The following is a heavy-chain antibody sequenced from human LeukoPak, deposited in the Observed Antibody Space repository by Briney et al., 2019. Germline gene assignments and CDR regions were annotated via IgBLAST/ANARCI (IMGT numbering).Heavy chain of an antibody. CDR3: ARAPSGGCMDV. D-gene: IGHD2-15*01. CDR2: IKPDGSEK. CDR1: GFIFSNSW. Sequence: GGSLRLSCAASGFIFSNSWMNWVRQAPGKGLEWVAKIKPDGSEKYYVDSVKGRFTISRDNAKNSLYLHMNSLRAEDTAVYYCARAPSGGCMDVWGKGTTVTVSS. V-gene: IGHV3-7*04. J-gene: IGHJ6*03.